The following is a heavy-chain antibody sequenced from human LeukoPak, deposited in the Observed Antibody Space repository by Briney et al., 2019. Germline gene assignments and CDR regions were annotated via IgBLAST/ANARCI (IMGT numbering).Heavy chain of an antibody. CDR3: ARDQAAYCGGDCLEGGYFDY. CDR2: IYYSGST. J-gene: IGHJ4*02. D-gene: IGHD2-21*02. V-gene: IGHV4-30-4*01. CDR1: GGSISSGDYY. Sequence: SETLSLTCTVSGGSISSGDYYWSWIRQPPGKGLEWIGYIYYSGSTYYNPSLKSRVTISVDTSKNQFFLKLSSVTAADTAVYYCARDQAAYCGGDCLEGGYFDYWGQGTLVTVSS.